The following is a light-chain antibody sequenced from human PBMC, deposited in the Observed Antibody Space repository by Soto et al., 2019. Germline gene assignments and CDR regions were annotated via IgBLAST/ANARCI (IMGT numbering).Light chain of an antibody. CDR3: QQYGSSGT. Sequence: IEVSKSPVTLYLSKVERATLSCRASQSVGSNLLAWYQQKRGQAPRLLIYGASNRATGIPDRFSGSGSGTDFTLTISRLEPEDFAVYYCQQYGSSGTFGQRTNVDI. CDR1: QSVGSNL. J-gene: IGKJ1*01. V-gene: IGKV3-20*01. CDR2: GAS.